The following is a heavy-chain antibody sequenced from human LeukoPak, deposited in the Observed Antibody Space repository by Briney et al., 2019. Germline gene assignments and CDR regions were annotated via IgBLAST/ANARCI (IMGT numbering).Heavy chain of an antibody. CDR3: ARDSMDTRAFDI. CDR2: ISGSGGST. CDR1: GFTFSSYA. J-gene: IGHJ3*02. Sequence: GGSLRLSCAASGFTFSSYAMSWVRQAPGKGLEWVSAISGSGGSTYYADSVKGRFTISRDNSKNTLYLQMNSLRAEDTAVYYCARDSMDTRAFDIWGQGTMVTVSS. V-gene: IGHV3-23*01. D-gene: IGHD3/OR15-3a*01.